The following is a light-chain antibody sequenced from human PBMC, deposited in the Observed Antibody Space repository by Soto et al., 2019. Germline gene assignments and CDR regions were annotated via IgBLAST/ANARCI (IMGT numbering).Light chain of an antibody. CDR3: QQYESSPLT. Sequence: EIVLTQSPDTLSLSPGERATLSCRASQSVSSTCLAWYQQKPGQAPRLLIYRASSRATGIPDRFSGSGSGTDFTLNISSLEHEDFVVYYCQQYESSPLTFGGGTKVESK. CDR2: RAS. CDR1: QSVSSTC. V-gene: IGKV3-20*01. J-gene: IGKJ4*01.